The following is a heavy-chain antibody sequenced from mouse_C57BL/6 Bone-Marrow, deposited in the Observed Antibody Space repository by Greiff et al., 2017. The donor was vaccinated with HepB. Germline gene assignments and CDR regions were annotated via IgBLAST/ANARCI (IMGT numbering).Heavy chain of an antibody. CDR1: GYTFTSYW. D-gene: IGHD2-5*01. V-gene: IGHV1-61*01. Sequence: VQLQQPGAELVRPGSSVKLSCKASGYTFTSYWMDWVKQRPGQGLEWIGNIYPSDSETHYNQKFKDKATLTVDKSSSTAYMQLSSLTSEDSAVYFCARRGDSNYAMDYWGQGTSVTVSS. CDR2: IYPSDSET. J-gene: IGHJ4*01. CDR3: ARRGDSNYAMDY.